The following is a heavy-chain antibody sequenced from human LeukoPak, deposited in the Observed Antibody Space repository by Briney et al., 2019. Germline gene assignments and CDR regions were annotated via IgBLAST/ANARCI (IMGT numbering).Heavy chain of an antibody. CDR1: GGTFSSYA. Sequence: SVKVSCKASGGTFSSYAISWVRQAPGQGLEWMGGIIPIFGTANYAQKFQGRVTITADESTSTAYMELSSLRSEDTAVYYCARDFSCGSCPVDYWGQGTLVTVSS. J-gene: IGHJ4*02. D-gene: IGHD2-15*01. CDR3: ARDFSCGSCPVDY. CDR2: IIPIFGTA. V-gene: IGHV1-69*01.